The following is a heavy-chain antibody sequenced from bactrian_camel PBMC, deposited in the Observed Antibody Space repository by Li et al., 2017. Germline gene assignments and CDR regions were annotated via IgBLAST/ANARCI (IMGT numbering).Heavy chain of an antibody. V-gene: IGHV3S1*01. CDR3: AADCYLGPLTDWRIKNNY. J-gene: IGHJ4*01. Sequence: QVQLVESGGGSVQAGGSLRLSCVASGFTFSNYWMYWVRQAPGKGLEWVSSITKGGGSTVYAPSVMARFTISQDSANNTVFLHMNSLKPEDTAMYYCAADCYLGPLTDWRIKNNYWGQGTQVTVS. CDR1: GFTFSNYW. D-gene: IGHD1*01. CDR2: ITKGGGST.